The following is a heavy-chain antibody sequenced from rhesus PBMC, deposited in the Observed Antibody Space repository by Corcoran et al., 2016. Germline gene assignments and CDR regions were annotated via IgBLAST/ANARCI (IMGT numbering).Heavy chain of an antibody. Sequence: QVTLKESGPALVKPTQTLTLTCTFSGFSLTTSGMGVGWIRQPPVKALEWLALIYWDDDKRYSTSLKSRLTISKDTSKNQVVLTMTNMDPVDTATYYCARGGYFDYWGQGVLVTVSS. CDR2: IYWDDDK. CDR3: ARGGYFDY. J-gene: IGHJ4*01. CDR1: GFSLTTSGMG. V-gene: IGHV2-174*01.